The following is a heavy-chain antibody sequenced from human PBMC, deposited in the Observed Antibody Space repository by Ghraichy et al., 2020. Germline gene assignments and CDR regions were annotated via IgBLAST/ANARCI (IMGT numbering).Heavy chain of an antibody. CDR1: GGSISSYY. CDR2: IYYSGST. D-gene: IGHD6-19*01. V-gene: IGHV4-59*01. CDR3: ARGPHSSGWIYYYHGMDV. J-gene: IGHJ6*02. Sequence: SETLSLTCTVSGGSISSYYWSWIQQPPGKGLEWIGYIYYSGSTNYNPSLESRVTISLDTSKNQFSLKLSSVTAADMAVYYCARGPHSSGWIYYYHGMDVWGQGTTVTVSS.